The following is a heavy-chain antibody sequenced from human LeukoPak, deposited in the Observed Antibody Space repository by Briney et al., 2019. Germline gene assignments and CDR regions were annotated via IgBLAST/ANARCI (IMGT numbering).Heavy chain of an antibody. Sequence: GASVTVSCKASGYTFTSYDINWVRQATGQGLEWMGWMNPNSGNTGYAQKFQGRVTMTRNTSISTAYMELSSLRSEDTAVYYCARGAPRGGSSGWYTLYYYYYMDVWGKGTTVTVSS. CDR2: MNPNSGNT. D-gene: IGHD6-19*01. CDR1: GYTFTSYD. CDR3: ARGAPRGGSSGWYTLYYYYYMDV. V-gene: IGHV1-8*01. J-gene: IGHJ6*03.